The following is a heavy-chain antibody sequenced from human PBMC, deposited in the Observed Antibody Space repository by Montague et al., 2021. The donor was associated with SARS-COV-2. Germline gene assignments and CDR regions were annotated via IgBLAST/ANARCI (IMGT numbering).Heavy chain of an antibody. CDR2: IDWDDDK. CDR3: ARIPCDMLTGLIYGMDV. J-gene: IGHJ6*02. D-gene: IGHD3-9*01. Sequence: PALVKPTQTLTLTCTSSGFSLSTSAMCVSWIRQPPGKPLEWLARIDWDDDKYYSTSLKTRHTTSKDTPKNQVVLTMTKMDTVDTATYYCARIPCDMLTGLIYGMDVWGQGTTVTVSS. V-gene: IGHV2-70*11. CDR1: GFSLSTSAMC.